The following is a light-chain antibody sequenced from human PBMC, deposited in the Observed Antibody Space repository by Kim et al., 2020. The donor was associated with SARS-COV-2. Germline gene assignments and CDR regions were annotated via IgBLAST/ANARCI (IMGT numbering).Light chain of an antibody. J-gene: IGKJ2*01. CDR3: QQNNRYSYT. CDR2: DAN. Sequence: SSSVGGSVTITWPSSRSVNALVSWYQQKPHAAPQMIFYDANTSTAGPPSSSSGGGSRTSYTLTSSILQADVLATYYRQQNNRYSYTFGQGTKLEI. CDR1: RSVNAL. V-gene: IGKV1-5*01.